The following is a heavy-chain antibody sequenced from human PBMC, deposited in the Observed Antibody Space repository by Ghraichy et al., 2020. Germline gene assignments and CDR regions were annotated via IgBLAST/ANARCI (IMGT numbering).Heavy chain of an antibody. V-gene: IGHV3-23*01. D-gene: IGHD2-21*02. CDR3: AKSYGDYGGVVTAGDY. CDR1: GFTFSSYA. J-gene: IGHJ4*02. Sequence: GGSLRLSCAASGFTFSSYAMSWVRQAPGKGLEWVSAISGSGGSTYYADSVKGRFTISRDNSKNTLYLQMNSLRAEDTAVYYCAKSYGDYGGVVTAGDYWGQGTLVTVSS. CDR2: ISGSGGST.